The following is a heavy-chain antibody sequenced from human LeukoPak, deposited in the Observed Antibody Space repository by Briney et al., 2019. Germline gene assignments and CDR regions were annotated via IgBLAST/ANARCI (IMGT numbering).Heavy chain of an antibody. Sequence: SETLSLTCTVSGGSISRYYWYWIWQPPGPGLERIGYIYYSGSTNYNPSLTSRVTISIDTSKNHFSLKLSSVTAADTAVCYCARESLDSSGRYGDYYMDVWGKGTTVTISS. J-gene: IGHJ6*03. CDR2: IYYSGST. V-gene: IGHV4-59*01. CDR3: ARESLDSSGRYGDYYMDV. D-gene: IGHD6-19*01. CDR1: GGSISRYY.